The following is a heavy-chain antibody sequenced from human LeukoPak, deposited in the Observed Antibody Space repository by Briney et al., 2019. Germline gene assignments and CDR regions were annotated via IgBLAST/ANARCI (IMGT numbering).Heavy chain of an antibody. CDR2: IDGSGSLT. Sequence: GGSLRLSCGASGFTFSRHAMNWVRQPPGKGLEWVSGIDGSGSLTFYADSAKGRFTISRDNSENRLYLQMNSLRAEDTAVYYCGRVSTVTANFDYWGQGSLVTVSS. D-gene: IGHD2-21*02. J-gene: IGHJ4*02. CDR1: GFTFSRHA. V-gene: IGHV3-23*01. CDR3: GRVSTVTANFDY.